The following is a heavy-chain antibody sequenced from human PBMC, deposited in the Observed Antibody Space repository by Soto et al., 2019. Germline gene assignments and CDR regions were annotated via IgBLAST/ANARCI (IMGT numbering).Heavy chain of an antibody. CDR2: VYKSATT. J-gene: IGHJ4*02. D-gene: IGHD2-2*01. CDR3: ARVSYCSTTSCYSGDSYYFDY. V-gene: IGHV4-30-4*01. CDR1: VDSISNLDYF. Sequence: SETLSLTCSVSVDSISNLDYFWAWIRQPPGQALEYIGYVYKSATTYYNPSLESRVAISVDTSKNQFSLKLSSVTAADTAIFYCARVSYCSTTSCYSGDSYYFDYWGRGALVTVSS.